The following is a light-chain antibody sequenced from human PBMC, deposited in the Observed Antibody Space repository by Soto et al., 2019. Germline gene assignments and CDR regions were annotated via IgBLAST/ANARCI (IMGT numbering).Light chain of an antibody. CDR1: SSDVGDYSY. CDR3: CSYTSISTGVL. V-gene: IGLV2-14*01. CDR2: EVS. J-gene: IGLJ2*01. Sequence: QSALPQPASVSGSPGQSITISCTGASSDVGDYSYVSWYQHHPGQAPELLIYEVSNRPSGVSHRFSGSKSGNTASLTISGLQAEDEADYYCCSYTSISTGVLFGGGTQLTVL.